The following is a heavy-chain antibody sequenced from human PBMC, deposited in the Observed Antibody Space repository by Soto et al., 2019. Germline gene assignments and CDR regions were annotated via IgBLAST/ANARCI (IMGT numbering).Heavy chain of an antibody. D-gene: IGHD4-17*01. CDR3: ARNVPVTPLGY. CDR1: GLMVSNNY. Sequence: PGGSLRLSCAASGLMVSNNYMSWVRQPPGKGLQWVSLIYSGGTTDYADSVKGRFTISRDNSKNTLYLQMNSLRFEDTAVYYCARNVPVTPLGYWGQGTLVTVSS. J-gene: IGHJ4*02. CDR2: IYSGGTT. V-gene: IGHV3-53*01.